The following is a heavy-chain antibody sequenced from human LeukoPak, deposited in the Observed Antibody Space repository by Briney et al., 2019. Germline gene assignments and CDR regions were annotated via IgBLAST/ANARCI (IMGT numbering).Heavy chain of an antibody. V-gene: IGHV4-38-2*02. D-gene: IGHD6-13*01. Sequence: SETLSLTCTVSGYSISSGYYWGWIRQPPGKGLEWIGSIYHSGSTYYNPSLKSRVTISLDTSKNQFSLKLSSVTAADTAVYYCARQAAADFYNWFDPWGQGTLVTVSS. CDR2: IYHSGST. CDR3: ARQAAADFYNWFDP. CDR1: GYSISSGYY. J-gene: IGHJ5*02.